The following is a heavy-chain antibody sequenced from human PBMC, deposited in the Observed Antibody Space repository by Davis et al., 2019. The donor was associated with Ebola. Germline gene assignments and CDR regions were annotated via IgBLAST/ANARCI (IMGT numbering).Heavy chain of an antibody. CDR1: GGSFSDYY. CDR2: VNHKGNG. Sequence: SETLSLTCAVDGGSFSDYYWSWIRQTPGKGLEWIAEVNHKGNGNSNPSLKSRVTISVDTSKNQFSLKLSSVTAADTAVYYCARGAQGTTAAGDYFDYWGRGTLVTVSS. D-gene: IGHD4-11*01. CDR3: ARGAQGTTAAGDYFDY. J-gene: IGHJ4*02. V-gene: IGHV4-34*01.